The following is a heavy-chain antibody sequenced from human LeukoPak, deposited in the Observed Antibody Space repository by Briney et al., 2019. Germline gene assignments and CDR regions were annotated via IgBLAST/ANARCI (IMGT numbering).Heavy chain of an antibody. D-gene: IGHD6-13*01. V-gene: IGHV3-30*18. Sequence: GGSLRLSCAASGFTFSSCGMHWVRQAPGKGLEWVAVISCDGSNKYYADSVKGRFTISRDNSKNTLYLQMNSLRAEDTAVYYCAKPPGIAAAGTPWGQGTLVTVSS. CDR3: AKPPGIAAAGTP. CDR2: ISCDGSNK. J-gene: IGHJ5*02. CDR1: GFTFSSCG.